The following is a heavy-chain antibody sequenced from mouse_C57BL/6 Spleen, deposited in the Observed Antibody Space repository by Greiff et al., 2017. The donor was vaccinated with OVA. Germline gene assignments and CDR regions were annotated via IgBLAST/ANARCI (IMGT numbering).Heavy chain of an antibody. Sequence: EVQLQESGPGLVKPSQSLSLTCSVTGYSITSGYYWNWIRQFPGNKLEWMGYISYDGSNNYNPSLKNRIPITRYTSKNQFFLKLNSLTTEDTATYYCARDPVTTVVATDYFDYWGQGTTLTVSS. D-gene: IGHD1-1*01. J-gene: IGHJ2*01. V-gene: IGHV3-6*01. CDR3: ARDPVTTVVATDYFDY. CDR1: GYSITSGYY. CDR2: ISYDGSN.